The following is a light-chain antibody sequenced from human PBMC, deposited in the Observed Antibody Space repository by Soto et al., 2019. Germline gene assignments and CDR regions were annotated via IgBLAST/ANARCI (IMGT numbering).Light chain of an antibody. CDR2: GTS. V-gene: IGKV3-20*01. CDR3: QQYDTYPYT. CDR1: QSVSSSF. Sequence: EIVLTQSPGTLALSPGERATLSCRASQSVSSSFLAWYQQKLGQAPRLLIYGTSSRATGIPDRFSGSGSGTDFTLTITTLEPEDFATFYCQQYDTYPYTFGQGTRLEIK. J-gene: IGKJ2*01.